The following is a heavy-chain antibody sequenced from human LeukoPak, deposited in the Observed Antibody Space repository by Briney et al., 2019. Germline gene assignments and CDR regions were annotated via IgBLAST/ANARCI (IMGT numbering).Heavy chain of an antibody. V-gene: IGHV3-23*01. J-gene: IGHJ5*02. CDR1: GFTFSSYA. CDR3: AKDYLVVRAAIMTSGWFDP. D-gene: IGHD2-2*01. Sequence: GGSLRLSCAASGFTFSSYAMSWVRQAPGKGLEWVSAISGSGGSTYYADSVKGRFTISRDNSKNTLYLQMNSLRAEDTAVYYCAKDYLVVRAAIMTSGWFDPWGQGTLVTVSS. CDR2: ISGSGGST.